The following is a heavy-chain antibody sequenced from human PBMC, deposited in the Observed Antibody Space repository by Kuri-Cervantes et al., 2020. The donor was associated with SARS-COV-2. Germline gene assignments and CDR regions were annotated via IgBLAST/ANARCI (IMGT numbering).Heavy chain of an antibody. D-gene: IGHD5-24*01. J-gene: IGHJ4*02. CDR2: ISSSTSYI. Sequence: GESLKISCAASGFTLRSYGMNWVRQAPGKGLEWVSSISSSTSYIYYADSLKGRFTISKDNARNSVYLQMNSLRAEDTAVYYCARGFDGYNSDYFDYWGQGTLVTVSS. V-gene: IGHV3-21*01. CDR1: GFTLRSYG. CDR3: ARGFDGYNSDYFDY.